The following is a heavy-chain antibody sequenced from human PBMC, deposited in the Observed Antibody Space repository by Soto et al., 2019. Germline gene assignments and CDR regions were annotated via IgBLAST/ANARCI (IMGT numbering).Heavy chain of an antibody. Sequence: QVQLQESGPGWVKPSQTLSLTCTVSRSSISSGNYYWSWIRQHPGKGLEWIGYIYSSGTTYYNPSLKSRVPISLDMSKNQFSLTLSSVTAADTSVYYCARDRGGSGYYDSTWGQGTLVTVSS. V-gene: IGHV4-31*03. J-gene: IGHJ4*02. CDR3: ARDRGGSGYYDST. CDR1: RSSISSGNYY. CDR2: IYSSGTT. D-gene: IGHD3-22*01.